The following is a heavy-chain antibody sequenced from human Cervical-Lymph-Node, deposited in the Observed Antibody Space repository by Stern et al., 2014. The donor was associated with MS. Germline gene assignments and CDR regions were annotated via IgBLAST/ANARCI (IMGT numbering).Heavy chain of an antibody. Sequence: VQLVESGGGVVQPGRSLRLTCATSGFTFSSYGMHWVRQAPGKGLEWVAVIWHDGSNKYYADSVKGRFTISRDSSKNTLYLQMNSLRAEDTAVYYCARDNSVASAFDVWGQGTMVTVSS. V-gene: IGHV3-33*01. D-gene: IGHD6-19*01. J-gene: IGHJ3*01. CDR3: ARDNSVASAFDV. CDR1: GFTFSSYG. CDR2: IWHDGSNK.